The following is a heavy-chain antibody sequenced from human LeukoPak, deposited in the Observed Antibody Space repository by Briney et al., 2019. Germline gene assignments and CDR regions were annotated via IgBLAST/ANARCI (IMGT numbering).Heavy chain of an antibody. CDR1: GGSISSGHYH. CDR2: IHTSGNT. CDR3: ARDQTTVTRNFDY. V-gene: IGHV4-61*02. Sequence: SETLSLTCTVSGGSISSGHYHWSWIRQPAGKGLEWIGRIHTSGNTNYNPSFQSRVTISVDTSKNQFSLKLSSVTAADTAVYYCARDQTTVTRNFDYWGQGTLVTVSS. D-gene: IGHD4-17*01. J-gene: IGHJ4*02.